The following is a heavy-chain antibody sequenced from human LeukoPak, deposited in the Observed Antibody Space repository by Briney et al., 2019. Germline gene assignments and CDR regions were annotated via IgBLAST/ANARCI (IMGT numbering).Heavy chain of an antibody. CDR3: ARVRYNWNRDFDY. J-gene: IGHJ4*02. CDR2: IYYSGST. Sequence: SETLSLTCTVSGGSISSYYWSWIRQPPGKGLEWIGYIYYSGSTYYNPSLKSRVTMSVDTSKNQFSLKLSSVTAADTAVYYCARVRYNWNRDFDYWGQGTLVTVSS. CDR1: GGSISSYY. V-gene: IGHV4-59*08. D-gene: IGHD1-20*01.